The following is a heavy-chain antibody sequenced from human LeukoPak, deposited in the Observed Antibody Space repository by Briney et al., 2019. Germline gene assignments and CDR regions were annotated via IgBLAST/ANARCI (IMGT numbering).Heavy chain of an antibody. Sequence: PGGSLRLSCAASGFTFSSYAMSWIRQPPGKGLEWIGYIYYSGSTNYNPSLESRVTISVDTSKNQFSLKLSSVTAADTAVYYCAREYSSGWSGAGYWGQGTLVTVSS. CDR1: GFTFSSYA. V-gene: IGHV4-59*01. D-gene: IGHD6-19*01. J-gene: IGHJ4*02. CDR3: AREYSSGWSGAGY. CDR2: IYYSGST.